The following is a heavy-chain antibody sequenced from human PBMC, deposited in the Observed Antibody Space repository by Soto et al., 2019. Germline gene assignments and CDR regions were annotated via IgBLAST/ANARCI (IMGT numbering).Heavy chain of an antibody. V-gene: IGHV3-23*01. CDR2: ISCSGGST. CDR1: GVTFSSYA. CDR3: AKELVVPAVDY. Sequence: LRLSWAASGVTFSSYAMIWVRQAPGKGLEWVSAISCSGGSTYYADSVKGRFTISGDNSKNTLYLQMNSLRAEDTAVYYCAKELVVPAVDYWGQGTLVTVPQ. D-gene: IGHD2-2*01. J-gene: IGHJ4*02.